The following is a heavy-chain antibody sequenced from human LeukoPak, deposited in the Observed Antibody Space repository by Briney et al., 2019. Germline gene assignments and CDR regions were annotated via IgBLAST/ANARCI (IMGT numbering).Heavy chain of an antibody. V-gene: IGHV4-59*12. J-gene: IGHJ6*03. CDR2: IYHSGST. Sequence: PSETLSLTCTVSGGSISSYYWSWIRQPPGKGLEWIGEIYHSGSTNYNPSLKSRVTISVDKSKNQFSLKLSSVTAADTAVYYCAKASYYDFWSGYYYYYYMDVWGKGTTVTVSS. CDR1: GGSISSYY. D-gene: IGHD3-3*01. CDR3: AKASYYDFWSGYYYYYYMDV.